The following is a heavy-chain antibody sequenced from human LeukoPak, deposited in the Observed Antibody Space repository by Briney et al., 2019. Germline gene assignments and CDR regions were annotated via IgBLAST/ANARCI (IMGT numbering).Heavy chain of an antibody. CDR2: IHYSAGA. J-gene: IGHJ3*02. CDR1: SDSITNYY. CDR3: ARTDDAFHI. D-gene: IGHD2-21*02. V-gene: IGHV4-59*01. Sequence: PSETLSLTCTVSSDSITNYYWSWLRQPPGKGLEWIGYIHYSAGANYVPSFKSRVTMSLDTSKSQFSLKLTSVTAADTAMYYCARTDDAFHIWGHGTTVTVSS.